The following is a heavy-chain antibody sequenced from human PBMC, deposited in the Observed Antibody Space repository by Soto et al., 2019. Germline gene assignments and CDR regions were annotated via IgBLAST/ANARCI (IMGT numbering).Heavy chain of an antibody. CDR1: GASISYGGFS. CDR2: ISHLENT. J-gene: IGHJ4*02. D-gene: IGHD1-26*01. V-gene: IGHV4-30-2*06. CDR3: ARPPYSASYYYFDQ. Sequence: SETLSLTCTVSGASISYGGFSWSWIRQSPGKGLEWIGYISHLENTYLHPSFKSRLTMSIDRTRNQFSLKLSSVTAADMAVYYCARPPYSASYYYFDQWGQGTPVTVSS.